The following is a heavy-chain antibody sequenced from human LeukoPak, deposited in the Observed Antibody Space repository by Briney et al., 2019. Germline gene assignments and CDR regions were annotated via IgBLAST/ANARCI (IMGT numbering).Heavy chain of an antibody. Sequence: SETLSLTCTVSGGFISSYYWSWIRQPPGKGLEWIGYIYYSGSTNYNPSLKSRVTISVDTSKNQFSLKLSSVTAADTAVYYCARAGLATSFSLDVWGQGTTVTVSS. J-gene: IGHJ6*02. CDR1: GGFISSYY. CDR3: ARAGLATSFSLDV. D-gene: IGHD5-24*01. V-gene: IGHV4-59*01. CDR2: IYYSGST.